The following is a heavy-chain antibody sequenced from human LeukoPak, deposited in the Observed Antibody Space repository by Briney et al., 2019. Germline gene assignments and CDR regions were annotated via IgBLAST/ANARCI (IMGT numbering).Heavy chain of an antibody. CDR3: ARGRAGVAAAGFDY. CDR1: GFSFSMSA. CDR2: ISFDGANK. J-gene: IGHJ4*02. Sequence: PGRSLRLSCATSGFSFSMSAMHWVRLAPGKGLEWVAGISFDGANKFSGDSVKGRFSIPRDNSKNSLYLQMNSLGLDDTAVYFCARGRAGVAAAGFDYWGQGTLVTVSS. V-gene: IGHV3-30*04. D-gene: IGHD6-13*01.